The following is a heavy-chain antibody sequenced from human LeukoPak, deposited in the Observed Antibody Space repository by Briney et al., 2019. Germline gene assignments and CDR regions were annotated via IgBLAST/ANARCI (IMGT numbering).Heavy chain of an antibody. D-gene: IGHD6-19*01. J-gene: IGHJ4*02. CDR3: ARAGSGWYPDY. Sequence: SETLSLTCIVSGGSISSGGYYWSWIRQHPGKGLEWIGYIYYSGSTYYNPSLKSRVTISVDTSKNQFSLKLSSVTAADTAVYYCARAGSGWYPDYWGQGTLVTVSS. V-gene: IGHV4-31*03. CDR2: IYYSGST. CDR1: GGSISSGGYY.